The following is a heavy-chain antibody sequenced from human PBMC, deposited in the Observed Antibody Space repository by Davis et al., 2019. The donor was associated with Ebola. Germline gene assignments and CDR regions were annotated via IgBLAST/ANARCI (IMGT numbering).Heavy chain of an antibody. CDR1: GFTFSSYW. Sequence: GGSLRLSCAASGFTFSSYWISWVRQAPGKGLEWVANIKQDGSEKYYVDSVKGRFTISRDNAKNSLYLQMNSLRAEDTAVYYCARRDYYGSGSYYKGGMDVWGQGTTVTVSS. CDR2: IKQDGSEK. J-gene: IGHJ6*02. D-gene: IGHD3-10*01. CDR3: ARRDYYGSGSYYKGGMDV. V-gene: IGHV3-7*01.